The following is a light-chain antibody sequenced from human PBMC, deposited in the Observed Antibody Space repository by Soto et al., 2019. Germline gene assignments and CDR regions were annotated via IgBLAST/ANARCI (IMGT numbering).Light chain of an antibody. J-gene: IGLJ1*01. V-gene: IGLV2-8*01. CDR1: IGDVGGYYY. CDR2: DVD. Sequence: QSVLTQPPSASESPGQSVTISCSGTIGDVGGYYYVSWYQHHPGRAPKLLIYDVDKRPPGVPSRFSGSKSGNTASLTVSGLQADDEADYYCASYAGSSRYVFGTGTKLTVL. CDR3: ASYAGSSRYV.